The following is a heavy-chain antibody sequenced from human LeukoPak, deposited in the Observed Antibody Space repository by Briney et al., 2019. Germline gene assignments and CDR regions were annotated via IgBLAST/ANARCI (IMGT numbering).Heavy chain of an antibody. J-gene: IGHJ4*02. V-gene: IGHV1-8*01. CDR3: ARVPRDHSRLGY. CDR2: MNPNSGNT. Sequence: ASVKVSCKASGYTFTSYDINWVRQATGQGLEWMGWMNPNSGNTGYAQKFQGRVTMTRNTSISTAYMELSSLRSEDTAVYYCARVPRDHSRLGYWGQGTLVTVSS. CDR1: GYTFTSYD. D-gene: IGHD3-16*01.